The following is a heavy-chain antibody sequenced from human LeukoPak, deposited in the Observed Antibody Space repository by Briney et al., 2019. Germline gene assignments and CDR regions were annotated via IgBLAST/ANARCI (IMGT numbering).Heavy chain of an antibody. D-gene: IGHD1-26*01. Sequence: GGSLRLSCAASGFTFSSYGMHWVRQAPGKGLEWVAVIWYGGSNKYYADSVKGRFTISRDNSKNTLYLQMNSLRAEDTAVYYCAKDMGYLAIVGATNDYWGQGTLVTVSS. V-gene: IGHV3-30*02. CDR1: GFTFSSYG. CDR2: IWYGGSNK. J-gene: IGHJ4*02. CDR3: AKDMGYLAIVGATNDY.